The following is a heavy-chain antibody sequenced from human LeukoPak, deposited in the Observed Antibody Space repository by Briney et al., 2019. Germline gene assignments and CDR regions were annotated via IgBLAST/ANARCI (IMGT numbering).Heavy chain of an antibody. CDR2: ISSSSSYR. D-gene: IGHD3-22*01. CDR1: GFTFSSYS. Sequence: PGGSLRLSCAASGFTFSSYSMNWVRQAPGKGLEWVSSISSSSSYRYYADSVKGRFTISRDNAKNSLYLQMNSLRAEDTAVYYCAILNYYDSSGYFRDWGQGTLVTVSS. CDR3: AILNYYDSSGYFRD. J-gene: IGHJ4*02. V-gene: IGHV3-21*01.